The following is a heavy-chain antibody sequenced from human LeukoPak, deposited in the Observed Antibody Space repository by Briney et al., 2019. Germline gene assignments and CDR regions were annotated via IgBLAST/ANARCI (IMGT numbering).Heavy chain of an antibody. D-gene: IGHD3-22*01. J-gene: IGHJ4*02. CDR2: INPNSGGT. Sequence: ASVKVSCKASGYTFTGYYMHWVRQAPGQGLEWMGWINPNSGGTNYAQEFQGWVTMTRDTSISTAYMELSRLRSDDTAVYYCARGEADYYDSSGYPIDYWGQGTLVTVSS. CDR3: ARGEADYYDSSGYPIDY. CDR1: GYTFTGYY. V-gene: IGHV1-2*04.